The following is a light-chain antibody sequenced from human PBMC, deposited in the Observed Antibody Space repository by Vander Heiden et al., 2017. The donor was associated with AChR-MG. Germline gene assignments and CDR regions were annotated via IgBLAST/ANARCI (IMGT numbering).Light chain of an antibody. CDR2: DVS. CDR1: SSDVGGYNY. J-gene: IGLJ1*01. CDR3: SSYTSSSPS. Sequence: QSALTQPAPVSGSPGQSITISCTGTSSDVGGYNYVSWYQQHPGKAPKLMIYDVSNRPSGVSNRFSGSKSGNTASLTISGLQAEDEADYYCSSYTSSSPSFGTGTKVTVL. V-gene: IGLV2-14*01.